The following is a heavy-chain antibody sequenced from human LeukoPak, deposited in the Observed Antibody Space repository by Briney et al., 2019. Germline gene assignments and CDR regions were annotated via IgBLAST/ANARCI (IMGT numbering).Heavy chain of an antibody. CDR3: AKDRSS. D-gene: IGHD6-13*01. CDR1: GFTFDDYA. Sequence: GGSLRLSCAASGFTFDDYAMHWVRQAPGKGLEWVSGISWNSGSIGYADSVKGRFTISRDNAKNSLYLQMNSLRAEDTALYYCAKDRSSWGQGTLVTVSS. V-gene: IGHV3-9*01. CDR2: ISWNSGSI. J-gene: IGHJ4*02.